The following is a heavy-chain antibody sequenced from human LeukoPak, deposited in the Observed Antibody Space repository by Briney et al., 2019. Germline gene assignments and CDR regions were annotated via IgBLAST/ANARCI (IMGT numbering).Heavy chain of an antibody. CDR3: IKEGRGYKYGFRD. CDR2: IGRRGDPK. Sequence: GGSLRLSCAPSGFTFHDFTMHWVRQPPGKGLEWVSLIGRRGDPKYYANSLEGRFTISRDNRRRYVFLQMNSLSPDDTAFYYCIKEGRGYKYGFRDWGQGTLVTVSS. CDR1: GFTFHDFT. D-gene: IGHD5-18*01. V-gene: IGHV3-43*01. J-gene: IGHJ4*02.